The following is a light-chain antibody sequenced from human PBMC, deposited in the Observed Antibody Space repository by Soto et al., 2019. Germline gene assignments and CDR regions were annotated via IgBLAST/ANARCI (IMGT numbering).Light chain of an antibody. CDR1: TGAVTSAYY. Sequence: VVTQESSLTVSPGETVTLTCASSTGAVTSAYYPSWFQQKPGQAPRALIYSTDNKDSCTPARFSGSILGDKAALTVSGVQPEDEADYYCLLSYGGSQVFGGGTKLTVL. J-gene: IGLJ2*01. CDR2: STD. V-gene: IGLV7-43*01. CDR3: LLSYGGSQV.